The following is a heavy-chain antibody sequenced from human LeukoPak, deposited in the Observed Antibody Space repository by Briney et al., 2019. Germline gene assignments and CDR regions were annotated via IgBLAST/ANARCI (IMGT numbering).Heavy chain of an antibody. CDR3: ARGYYYRT. D-gene: IGHD3-10*01. Sequence: SETLSLTCTVSGGSVGSDNSNWNWIRQPAGKGLEWIGRIYADGSSTYNPSLKSRVTILVDTSKNQFSLRLSSMTAADTAVYYCARGYYYRTWGQGTLVTVSS. CDR2: IYADGSS. V-gene: IGHV4-61*02. CDR1: GGSVGSDNSN. J-gene: IGHJ4*02.